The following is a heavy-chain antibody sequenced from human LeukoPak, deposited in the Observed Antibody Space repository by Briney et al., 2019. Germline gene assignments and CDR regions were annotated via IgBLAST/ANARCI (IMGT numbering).Heavy chain of an antibody. J-gene: IGHJ4*02. D-gene: IGHD3-10*01. CDR1: GFTFSNIA. Sequence: PAGSLRLSCSASGFTFSNIAMRRDHQAPGKELVWFSATTTGGEYTYYADSVKGRFTISRDNSKNTLYLQINSLRAEDTAVYYCAKGPSYWDCWGRGTLVTVSS. CDR2: TTTGGEYT. V-gene: IGHV3-23*01. CDR3: AKGPSYWDC.